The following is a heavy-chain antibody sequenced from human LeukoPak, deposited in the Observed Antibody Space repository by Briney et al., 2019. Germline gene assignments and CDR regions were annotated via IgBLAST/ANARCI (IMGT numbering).Heavy chain of an antibody. V-gene: IGHV3-30*04. J-gene: IGHJ4*02. CDR2: MSYDGSNK. Sequence: GGSLRLSCAASGFTFSSYAMHWVRQAPGKGLEWVAVMSYDGSNKYYADSVKGRFTISRDNSKNTLYLQMNSLRAEDTALYYCARGQCSSGWSAFDYWGQGTLVTVSS. CDR3: ARGQCSSGWSAFDY. CDR1: GFTFSSYA. D-gene: IGHD6-19*01.